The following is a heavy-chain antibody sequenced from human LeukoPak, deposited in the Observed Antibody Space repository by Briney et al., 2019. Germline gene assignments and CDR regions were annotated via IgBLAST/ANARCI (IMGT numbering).Heavy chain of an antibody. V-gene: IGHV4-4*07. J-gene: IGHJ4*02. Sequence: SETLSLSCTVSGGSITSYYWSWIRQRAGKGREWIGRIYTSGSTNYNPSLKSRVTLSVDKSKNQFSLKLSSVTAADTAVYYCARDSVGAGNKRALDYWGQGTLVTVSS. CDR2: IYTSGST. CDR3: ARDSVGAGNKRALDY. CDR1: GGSITSYY. D-gene: IGHD6-19*01.